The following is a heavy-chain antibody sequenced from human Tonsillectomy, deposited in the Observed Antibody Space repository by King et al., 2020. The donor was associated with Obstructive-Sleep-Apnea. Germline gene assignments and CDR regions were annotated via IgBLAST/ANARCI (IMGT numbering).Heavy chain of an antibody. CDR2: IHTDGSTT. Sequence: VQLVESGGGLVQPGGSLRLSCAASGFTFSSYWMHWVRQAPGKGLVWVSLIHTDGSTTTYADSVKGRFTISRDNARNTLYLQMNSLRAEDTAVYYCARYGSGSYYNPPFDYWGQGTLVTVSS. CDR3: ARYGSGSYYNPPFDY. J-gene: IGHJ4*02. V-gene: IGHV3-74*01. D-gene: IGHD3-10*01. CDR1: GFTFSSYW.